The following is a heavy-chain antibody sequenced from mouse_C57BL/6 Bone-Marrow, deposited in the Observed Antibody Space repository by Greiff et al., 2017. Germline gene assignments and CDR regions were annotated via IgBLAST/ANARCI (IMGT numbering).Heavy chain of an antibody. D-gene: IGHD1-1*01. V-gene: IGHV1-15*01. CDR3: TRSLLSYFDY. CDR2: IDPETGGT. CDR1: GYTFTDYE. Sequence: QVQLQQSGAELVRPGASVTLSCKASGYTFTDYEMHWVKQTPVHGLEWIGAIDPETGGTAYNQKFKGKAILTADKSSSTAYMELRSLTSEDSAVYYCTRSLLSYFDYGGQGTTLTVSS. J-gene: IGHJ2*01.